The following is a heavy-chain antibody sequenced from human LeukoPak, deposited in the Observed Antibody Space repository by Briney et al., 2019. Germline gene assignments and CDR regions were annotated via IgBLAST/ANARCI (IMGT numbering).Heavy chain of an antibody. Sequence: SVKVSCKASGYTFTGYYIHWVRQAPGQGLEWMGWINPNSGDTSSAQKFQVRVTMTRDTSITTAYMELSRLRSDDTAVYYCARNDWNDPWFDPWGQGTLVTVSS. CDR2: INPNSGDT. D-gene: IGHD1-1*01. CDR3: ARNDWNDPWFDP. J-gene: IGHJ5*02. CDR1: GYTFTGYY. V-gene: IGHV1-2*02.